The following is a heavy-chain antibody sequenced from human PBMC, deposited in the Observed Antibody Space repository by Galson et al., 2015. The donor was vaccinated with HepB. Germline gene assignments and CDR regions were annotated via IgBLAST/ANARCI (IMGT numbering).Heavy chain of an antibody. CDR3: AKDRGAYGDTPFDN. Sequence: SLRLSCAASGFVFGDYGMSWVRQAPGKGLELISGISWNGGWTGYADSVKGRFTISRDDGKNSLYLQMNSLRAEDTAFYYCAKDRGAYGDTPFDNWGQGTLVTVSS. D-gene: IGHD4-17*01. CDR2: ISWNGGWT. J-gene: IGHJ4*02. CDR1: GFVFGDYG. V-gene: IGHV3-20*04.